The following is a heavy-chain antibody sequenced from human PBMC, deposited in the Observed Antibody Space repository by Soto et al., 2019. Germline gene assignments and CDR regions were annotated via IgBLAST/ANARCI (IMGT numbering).Heavy chain of an antibody. CDR2: IGTAGDT. Sequence: GGSLRLSCAASGFTFSSYPMNWVRQAPGKGLEWVSAIGTAGDTYYPGSVKGRLTISRENAKNSLYLQMNSLRAGDTAVYYCARGPVSGGSWWWFDPWGQGTLVTAPQ. CDR3: ARGPVSGGSWWWFDP. CDR1: GFTFSSYP. D-gene: IGHD2-15*01. J-gene: IGHJ5*02. V-gene: IGHV3-13*01.